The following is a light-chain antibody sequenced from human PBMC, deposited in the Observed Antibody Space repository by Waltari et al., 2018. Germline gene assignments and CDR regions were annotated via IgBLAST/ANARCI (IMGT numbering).Light chain of an antibody. CDR2: WAS. CDR3: HQYYSAPFA. J-gene: IGKJ2*01. CDR1: QNILYSSNNKNY. V-gene: IGKV4-1*01. Sequence: DVVMTQSPDSLTVSLGERATINCKSSQNILYSSNNKNYLAWYQQKPGQPPKLLIYWASTRESGVPDRFSGSGSGTDFTLTISSLQAEDVAVYYCHQYYSAPFAFGQGTKLEIK.